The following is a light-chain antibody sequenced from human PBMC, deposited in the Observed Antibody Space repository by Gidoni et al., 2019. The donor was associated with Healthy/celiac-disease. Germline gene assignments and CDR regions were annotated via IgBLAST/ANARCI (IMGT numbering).Light chain of an antibody. J-gene: IGLJ2*01. CDR1: SSNIGNNY. V-gene: IGLV1-51*01. CDR3: GTWDSSLSAVV. CDR2: DHN. Sequence: QSVLTQPPSVSAAPGQKGTISCSGSSSNIGNNYVSWYQQLPGTAPKLLIYDHNKRPSGIPDRFSGSKSGTSATLGITVLQTGDEADYYCGTWDSSLSAVVFGGGTKLTVL.